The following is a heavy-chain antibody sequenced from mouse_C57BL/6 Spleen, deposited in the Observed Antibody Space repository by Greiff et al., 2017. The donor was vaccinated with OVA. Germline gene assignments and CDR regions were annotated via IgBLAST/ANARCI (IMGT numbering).Heavy chain of an antibody. CDR3: ARLETGFFAY. J-gene: IGHJ3*01. CDR1: GFTFSDYG. D-gene: IGHD4-1*01. V-gene: IGHV5-15*01. Sequence: EVKLVESGGGLVQPGGSLKLSCAASGFTFSDYGMAWVRQAPRKGPEWVAFISNLAYSIYYADTVTGRFTISRENAKNTLYLEMSSLRSEDTAMYYCARLETGFFAYWGQGTLVTVSA. CDR2: ISNLAYSI.